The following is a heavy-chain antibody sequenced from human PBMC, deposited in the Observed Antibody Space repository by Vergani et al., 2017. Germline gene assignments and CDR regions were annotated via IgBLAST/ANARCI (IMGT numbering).Heavy chain of an antibody. J-gene: IGHJ4*02. V-gene: IGHV4-39*07. CDR2: IYYSGST. CDR1: GGSISSSSYY. Sequence: QVQLQESGPGLVKPSETLSLTCTVSGGSISSSSYYWGWIRQPPGKGLEWIGSIYYSGSTYYNPSLKSRVTISVDTSKNQFSLKLSSVTAADTAVYYCARATYYYDSSGYGYWGQGTLVTVSS. CDR3: ARATYYYDSSGYGY. D-gene: IGHD3-22*01.